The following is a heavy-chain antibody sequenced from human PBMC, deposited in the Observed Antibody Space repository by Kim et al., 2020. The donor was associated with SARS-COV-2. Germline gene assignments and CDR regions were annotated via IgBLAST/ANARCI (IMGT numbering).Heavy chain of an antibody. Sequence: SQKFQGRVTSTRDTSASTAYMGLSSLRSEDTAVYYCASSYTPPWSNVMDVWGQGTTVTVSS. D-gene: IGHD1-26*01. CDR3: ASSYTPPWSNVMDV. J-gene: IGHJ6*02. V-gene: IGHV1-3*01.